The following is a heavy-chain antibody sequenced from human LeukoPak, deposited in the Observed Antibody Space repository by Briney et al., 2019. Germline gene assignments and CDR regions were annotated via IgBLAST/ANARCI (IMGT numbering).Heavy chain of an antibody. D-gene: IGHD6-19*01. Sequence: GASVKVSCKASGYTFTSYDINWVRQATGQGLEWMGWMNPNSGNTGYAQKFQGRATMTRNTSISTAYMELSSLRSEDTAVYYCARVVPRKYSSGWLTMGYWGQGTLVTVSS. CDR1: GYTFTSYD. CDR3: ARVVPRKYSSGWLTMGY. V-gene: IGHV1-8*01. CDR2: MNPNSGNT. J-gene: IGHJ4*02.